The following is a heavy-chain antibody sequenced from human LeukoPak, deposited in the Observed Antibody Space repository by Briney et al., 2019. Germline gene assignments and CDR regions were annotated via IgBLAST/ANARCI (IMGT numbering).Heavy chain of an antibody. J-gene: IGHJ5*02. Sequence: GGSLRLSCAASGFTFSSYSMNWVRQAPGKGLEWVSSISSSSSYIYYADSVKGRFTISRDNAKNSLYLQMNSLRAEDTAVYYCARGSSNYERRFDPWGQGTLVTVSS. CDR1: GFTFSSYS. D-gene: IGHD4-11*01. V-gene: IGHV3-21*01. CDR2: ISSSSSYI. CDR3: ARGSSNYERRFDP.